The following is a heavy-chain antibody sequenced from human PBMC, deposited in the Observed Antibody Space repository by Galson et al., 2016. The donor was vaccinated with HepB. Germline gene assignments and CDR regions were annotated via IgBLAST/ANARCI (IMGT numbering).Heavy chain of an antibody. J-gene: IGHJ4*02. CDR1: GFTFTNYW. V-gene: IGHV3-7*01. D-gene: IGHD3-22*01. CDR2: IKQDRSEK. CDR3: ARPNGYYYVAPFDS. Sequence: SLRLSCAASGFTFTNYWMSWVRQAPGKGLEWVANIKQDRSEKYYLDSVKGRFTISRDNAKTTLFLEMHSLRAEDTAMYYCARPNGYYYVAPFDSWGQGTLVTFSS.